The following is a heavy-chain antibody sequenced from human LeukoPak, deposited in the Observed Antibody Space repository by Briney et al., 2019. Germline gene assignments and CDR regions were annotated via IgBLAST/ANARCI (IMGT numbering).Heavy chain of an antibody. J-gene: IGHJ5*02. CDR1: GFSIGNYG. V-gene: IGHV3-30*03. CDR2: ISHDGGAK. Sequence: GGSLRLSCAVSGFSIGNYGVHWVRQAPDKGLEWVAMISHDGGAKHYGDSVKGRLTISRDNSENTLYLQMNSLRVEDTAVYYCARDWGSSGWYNWFDPWGQGTLVTVSS. CDR3: ARDWGSSGWYNWFDP. D-gene: IGHD6-19*01.